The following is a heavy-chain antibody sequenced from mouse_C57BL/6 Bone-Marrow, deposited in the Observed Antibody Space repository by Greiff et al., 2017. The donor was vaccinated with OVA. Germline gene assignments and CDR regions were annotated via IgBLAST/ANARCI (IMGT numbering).Heavy chain of an antibody. Sequence: DVKLVESGGDLVKPGGSLKLSCAASGFTFSSYGMSWVRPTPDKRLEWVATISSGGSYTYYPDSVKGRFTISRDNAKNTLYLQMSSLKSEDTAMYYCARPYYGSSYDAMDYWGQGTSVTVSS. V-gene: IGHV5-6*02. CDR1: GFTFSSYG. CDR3: ARPYYGSSYDAMDY. CDR2: ISSGGSYT. J-gene: IGHJ4*01. D-gene: IGHD1-1*01.